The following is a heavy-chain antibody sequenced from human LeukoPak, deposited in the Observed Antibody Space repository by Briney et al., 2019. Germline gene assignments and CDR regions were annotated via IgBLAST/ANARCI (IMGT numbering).Heavy chain of an antibody. CDR1: GFTFDAYA. Sequence: GGSLRLSCAASGFTFDAYAMHWVGQAQGKGLKWVSGISWNSGSIGYADSVKGRFTISRANAKNSLYLQMNSLRAEDTALYYCAKDGSSSYYYYMDVWGKGTTVTVSS. J-gene: IGHJ6*03. CDR3: AKDGSSSYYYYMDV. CDR2: ISWNSGSI. D-gene: IGHD6-6*01. V-gene: IGHV3-9*01.